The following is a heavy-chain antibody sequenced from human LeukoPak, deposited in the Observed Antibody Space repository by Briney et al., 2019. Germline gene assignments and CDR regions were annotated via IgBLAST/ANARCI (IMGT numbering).Heavy chain of an antibody. Sequence: ASVKVSCKASGGTFSSYAISWVRQAHGQGLEWMGGIIPIFGTANYAQKFQGRVTITADESTSTAYMELSSLRSEDTAVYYCARGTYDFWSGYYQYYYYYMDVWGKGTTVTVSS. CDR3: ARGTYDFWSGYYQYYYYYMDV. CDR2: IIPIFGTA. CDR1: GGTFSSYA. J-gene: IGHJ6*03. D-gene: IGHD3-3*01. V-gene: IGHV1-69*13.